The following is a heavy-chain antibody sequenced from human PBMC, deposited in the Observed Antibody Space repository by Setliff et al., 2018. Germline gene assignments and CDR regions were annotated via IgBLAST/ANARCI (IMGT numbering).Heavy chain of an antibody. V-gene: IGHV4-34*01. CDR2: INHSGST. D-gene: IGHD2-15*01. CDR3: ARGADTVVAPYDAFDI. J-gene: IGHJ3*02. CDR1: GGSFSGYY. Sequence: PSETLSLTCAVYGGSFSGYYWSWIRQPPGKGLEWIGEINHSGSTNYNPYLKSRVTISVDTSKNQFSLKLSSVTAADTAVYYCARGADTVVAPYDAFDIWGQGTVVTVSS.